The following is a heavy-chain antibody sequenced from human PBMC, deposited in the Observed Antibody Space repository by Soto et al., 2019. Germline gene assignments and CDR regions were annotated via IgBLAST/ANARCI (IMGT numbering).Heavy chain of an antibody. CDR3: ARHILWFSRVRGGMRCSVF. J-gene: IGHJ4*02. Sequence: SETLSLTCTVSGGSSISSSYYWGWVRQPPGKGLEWIGSIYYSWSTYYNPSLKSRVTISVDTSKNQFPRRLSFVPAADTAVYSCARHILWFSRVRGGMRCSVFWGRGSLVTGSA. D-gene: IGHD3-10*01. CDR1: GGSSISSSYY. CDR2: IYYSWST. V-gene: IGHV4-39*01.